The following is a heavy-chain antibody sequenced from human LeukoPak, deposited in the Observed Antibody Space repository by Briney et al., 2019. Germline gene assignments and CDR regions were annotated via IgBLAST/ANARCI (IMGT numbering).Heavy chain of an antibody. V-gene: IGHV4-34*01. CDR3: ARGPGWSIAARPFDS. J-gene: IGHJ4*02. CDR2: IKHSGST. CDR1: GGSFSGYY. Sequence: SETLSLTCAVYGGSFSGYYWNWIRQPPGKGLEWIGEIKHSGSTNYNPSLKSRVTISVATSKNQFSLKLNSVTAAGTAVYYCARGPGWSIAARPFDSWDQGTLVTVSS. D-gene: IGHD6-6*01.